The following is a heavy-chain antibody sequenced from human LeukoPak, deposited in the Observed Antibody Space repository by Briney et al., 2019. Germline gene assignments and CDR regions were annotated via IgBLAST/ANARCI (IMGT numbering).Heavy chain of an antibody. J-gene: IGHJ4*02. D-gene: IGHD6-13*01. Sequence: GGSLRLSCAASGFSFSTYWMSWVRQTPEKGLEFVANIDQGGSVRNYMDSLKGRCTISRDNAKKSLYLEINSPRADDTAVYYCARDPESSSFDLWGRGALVTVSS. CDR1: GFSFSTYW. V-gene: IGHV3-7*01. CDR3: ARDPESSSFDL. CDR2: IDQGGSVR.